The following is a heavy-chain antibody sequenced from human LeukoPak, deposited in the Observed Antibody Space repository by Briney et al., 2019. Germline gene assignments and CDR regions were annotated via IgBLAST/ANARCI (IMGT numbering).Heavy chain of an antibody. V-gene: IGHV3-23*01. J-gene: IGHJ6*04. D-gene: IGHD3-10*02. Sequence: GGSLRLSCAASGFTFSSYAMSWVRQAPGKGLEWVSTISDSGGSTYYADSLKGRFTISRDNAKNSLYLQMNSLRAEDTAVYYCAELGITMIGGVWGKGTTVTISS. CDR2: ISDSGGST. CDR3: AELGITMIGGV. CDR1: GFTFSSYA.